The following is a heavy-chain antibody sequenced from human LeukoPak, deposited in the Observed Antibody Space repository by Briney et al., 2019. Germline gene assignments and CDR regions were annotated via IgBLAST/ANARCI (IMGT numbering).Heavy chain of an antibody. Sequence: GGSLRLSCAASGFTFSSYAMSWVRQAPGKELEWVSAISGSGGSTYYADSVKGRFTISRDNSKNTLYLQMNSLRAEDTAVYYCAKDFGEYCSSTSCYIYAFDIWGQGTMDTVSS. CDR2: ISGSGGST. CDR3: AKDFGEYCSSTSCYIYAFDI. D-gene: IGHD2-2*02. V-gene: IGHV3-23*01. CDR1: GFTFSSYA. J-gene: IGHJ3*02.